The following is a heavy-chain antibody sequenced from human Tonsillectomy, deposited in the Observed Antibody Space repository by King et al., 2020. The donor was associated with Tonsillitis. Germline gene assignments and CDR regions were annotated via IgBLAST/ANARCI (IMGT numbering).Heavy chain of an antibody. V-gene: IGHV4-30-2*01. Sequence: QLQESGSGLVKPSQTLSLTCAVSGGSISSGGYSLRWIRQPPGKGLEWLGYIYHSGSTYYNPSLKSRVTISVDRSKNQFSLKLSSVTAADTAVYYCARVVLLWFWESRDLNWFDPWGQGTLVTVSS. CDR3: ARVVLLWFWESRDLNWFDP. J-gene: IGHJ5*02. CDR2: IYHSGST. CDR1: GGSISSGGYS. D-gene: IGHD3-10*01.